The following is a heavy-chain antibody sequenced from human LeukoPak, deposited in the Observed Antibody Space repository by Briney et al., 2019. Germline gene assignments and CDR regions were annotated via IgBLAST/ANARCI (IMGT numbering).Heavy chain of an antibody. CDR3: ARGRSSGYYDFDY. J-gene: IGHJ4*02. D-gene: IGHD3-22*01. Sequence: SETLSLTCAVYGGSFSGYYWSWIRQPPGKGLEWIGEINHSGSTNYNPSLKSRVTISVDTSKNQFSLKLSSVTAADTAVYYCARGRSSGYYDFDYWGQGTLVTVSS. V-gene: IGHV4-34*01. CDR2: INHSGST. CDR1: GGSFSGYY.